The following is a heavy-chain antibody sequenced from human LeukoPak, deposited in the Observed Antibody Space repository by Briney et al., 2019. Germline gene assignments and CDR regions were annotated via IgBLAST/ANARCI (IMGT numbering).Heavy chain of an antibody. Sequence: GSLRLSCAASGFSFGGFSMSWVRQTPGKGLEWVTYMHEHGREIFYADSVKGRFTISRDNAKNSLYLQMNSLRAEDAGVYYCARPRGCGSSRCNNFDYWGQGTLVTVSS. CDR2: MHEHGREI. J-gene: IGHJ4*02. CDR3: ARPRGCGSSRCNNFDY. V-gene: IGHV3-7*01. D-gene: IGHD2-21*01. CDR1: GFSFGGFS.